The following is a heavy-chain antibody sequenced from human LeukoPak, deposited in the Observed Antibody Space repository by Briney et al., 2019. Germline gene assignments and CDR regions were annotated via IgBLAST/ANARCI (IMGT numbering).Heavy chain of an antibody. J-gene: IGHJ3*02. CDR3: ASRNSGRDDAFDI. D-gene: IGHD1-26*01. CDR1: GGSISNYY. CDR2: IYYSGST. V-gene: IGHV4-59*01. Sequence: PSETLSLTCTVSGGSISNYYWSWIRQPPGKGLEWIAYIYYSGSTNYNPSLKSRVTISVDTSKNQFSLKLSSVTAADTAVYYCASRNSGRDDAFDIWGQGTMVTVSS.